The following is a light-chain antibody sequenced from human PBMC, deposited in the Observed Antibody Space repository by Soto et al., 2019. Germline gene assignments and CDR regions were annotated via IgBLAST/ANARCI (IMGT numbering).Light chain of an antibody. CDR2: STN. V-gene: IGLV8-61*01. J-gene: IGLJ1*01. CDR3: VLYMGSGIRV. CDR1: SGSVSTSYY. Sequence: TGVTQEPSCAVSRGGTGTLTCGLSSGSVSTSYYPSWYQQTPGQAPRTLIYSTNTRSSGVPDRFSGSILGNKAALTITGAQADDESASYCVLYMGSGIRVFGAGTKVPLL.